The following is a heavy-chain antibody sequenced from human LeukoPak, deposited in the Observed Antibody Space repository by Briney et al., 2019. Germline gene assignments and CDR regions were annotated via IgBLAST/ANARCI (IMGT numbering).Heavy chain of an antibody. CDR1: GYSISSGYY. V-gene: IGHV4-38-2*02. J-gene: IGHJ4*02. CDR2: IYYSGST. D-gene: IGHD2-2*01. CDR3: ARSIVVVPAAPENYFDY. Sequence: YPSETLSLTCTVSGYSISSGYYWGWIRQPPGKGLEWIGSIYYSGSTYYNPSLKSRVTISVDTSKNQFSLKLSSVTAADTAVYYCARSIVVVPAAPENYFDYWGQGTLVTVSS.